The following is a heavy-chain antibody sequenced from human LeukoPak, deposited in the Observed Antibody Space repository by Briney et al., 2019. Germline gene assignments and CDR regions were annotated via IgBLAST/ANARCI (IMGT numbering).Heavy chain of an antibody. D-gene: IGHD2-8*02. CDR2: ISSSGSTI. J-gene: IGHJ5*02. CDR1: GFTFSSYE. Sequence: GGSLRLSCVASGFTFSSYEMNWVRQAPGKGLEWVSYISSSGSTIYYADSVRGRFTISRDNARNSLYLQMNSLRAEDTAVYYCAIFWSPRGFDPWGQGTLVTASS. CDR3: AIFWSPRGFDP. V-gene: IGHV3-48*03.